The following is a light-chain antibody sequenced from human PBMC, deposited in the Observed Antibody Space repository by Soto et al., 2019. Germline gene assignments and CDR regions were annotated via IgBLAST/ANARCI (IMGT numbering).Light chain of an antibody. V-gene: IGLV1-47*01. CDR2: RTD. J-gene: IGLJ3*02. Sequence: QSALTQPPSVSGTPGQRVSISCSGDSSTFANNYVHWYQQVPGAAPKLLMYRTDQRPSGVPERFSGSKSGTSAYLAISGLRSEDEADYYCAAWDNSLNGRVFGGGTKLTVL. CDR3: AAWDNSLNGRV. CDR1: SSTFANNY.